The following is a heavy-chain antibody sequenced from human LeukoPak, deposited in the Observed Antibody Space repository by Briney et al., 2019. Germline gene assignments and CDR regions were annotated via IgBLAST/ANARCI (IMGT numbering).Heavy chain of an antibody. CDR3: ARAAGHYFDY. CDR2: ITSTSSDL. Sequence: KFGGSLKLSCVASGFTFKSYSMNWVRQAPGKGLEWVSFITSTSSDLFYSDSVKGRFTVSRDNARNSLYLQMNSLTAEDTAVYYCARAAGHYFDYWGQGSLVTVST. CDR1: GFTFKSYS. D-gene: IGHD3-10*01. V-gene: IGHV3-21*05. J-gene: IGHJ4*02.